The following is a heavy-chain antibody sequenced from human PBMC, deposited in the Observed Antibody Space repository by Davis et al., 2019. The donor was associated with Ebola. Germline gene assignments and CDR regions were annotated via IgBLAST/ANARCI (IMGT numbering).Heavy chain of an antibody. Sequence: PSETLSLTCTVSGGSISSHYWSWIRQSPGKGLQWIGHIYHSGSTKYSPSLKSRVTISIDTSKMQFSLTLSSVTAADTAVYYCARKGIDFYYDNSGYYREGWFDAWGQGTLVTVSS. CDR1: GGSISSHY. CDR3: ARKGIDFYYDNSGYYREGWFDA. CDR2: IYHSGST. D-gene: IGHD3-22*01. V-gene: IGHV4-59*11. J-gene: IGHJ5*02.